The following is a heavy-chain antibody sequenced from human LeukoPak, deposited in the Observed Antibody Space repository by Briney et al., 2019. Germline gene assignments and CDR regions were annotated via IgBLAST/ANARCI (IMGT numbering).Heavy chain of an antibody. D-gene: IGHD2-21*01. Sequence: GGPVRLLCGASGLLFSSYSMKGVRRAPGRGRECVPSLISSGSYVYYAASDKGRFTFSRDNATNSLYLQINSLSAEDTAVYCCTIRHTLLVAYAFDIWGQGTMVTVSS. V-gene: IGHV3-21*01. CDR3: TIRHTLLVAYAFDI. J-gene: IGHJ3*02. CDR1: GLLFSSYS. CDR2: LISSGSYV.